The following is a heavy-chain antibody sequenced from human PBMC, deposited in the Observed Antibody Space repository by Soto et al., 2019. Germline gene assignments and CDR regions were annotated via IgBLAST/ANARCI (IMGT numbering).Heavy chain of an antibody. D-gene: IGHD3-9*01. Sequence: SETLSLTCRFSGVSVGTGAYYCSWIRQPPGKGLEWIGYTLYSGSPNYNPSLQSLQSRVTISVDTSRDQFSLRLTSVTAADTALYYCERHDYYHRTFDVWGQGTLVTVSS. CDR3: ERHDYYHRTFDV. J-gene: IGHJ3*01. V-gene: IGHV4-61*08. CDR2: TLYSGSP. CDR1: GVSVGTGAYY.